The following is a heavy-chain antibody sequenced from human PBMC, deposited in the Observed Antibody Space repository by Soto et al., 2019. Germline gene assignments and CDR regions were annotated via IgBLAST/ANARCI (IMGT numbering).Heavy chain of an antibody. CDR2: IYPGDSDT. V-gene: IGHV5-51*01. CDR1: DTTHW. CDR3: ARLVNYYFGMDV. Sequence: ESLKISCKASDTTHWVGWVRQKPGKGLEWMGIIYPGDSDTKYSPSFQGQVTISVDKSIGTAYLHWSSLKASDTATYYCARLVNYYFGMDVWGLGTTVTVS. J-gene: IGHJ6*02.